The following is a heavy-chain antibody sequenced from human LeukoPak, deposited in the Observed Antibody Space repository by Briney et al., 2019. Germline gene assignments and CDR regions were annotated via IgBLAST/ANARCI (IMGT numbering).Heavy chain of an antibody. CDR2: IYYSGST. CDR1: GGSISSYY. V-gene: IGHV4-59*08. CDR3: ARRPDSGYDYGMDV. Sequence: PSETLSFTCTVSGGSISSYYWSWIRQPPGKGLEWIGYIYYSGSTNYNPSLKSRVTISVDTSKNQFSLKLSSVTAADTAVYYCARRPDSGYDYGMDVWGQGTTVTVSS. J-gene: IGHJ6*02. D-gene: IGHD1-26*01.